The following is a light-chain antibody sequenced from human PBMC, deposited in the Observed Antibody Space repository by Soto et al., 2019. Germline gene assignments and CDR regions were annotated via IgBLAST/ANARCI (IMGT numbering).Light chain of an antibody. CDR2: ATS. Sequence: IVLTQSPGTLSLSPGDRATLSCRASQTVSNSYLTWYQQKPGQPPRLLLYATSNRATGIPDRFNGSGSGTDFPLSISRLEPEDFAVYYCQQYGSSPLTFGGGTKVEVK. CDR3: QQYGSSPLT. V-gene: IGKV3-20*01. J-gene: IGKJ4*01. CDR1: QTVSNSY.